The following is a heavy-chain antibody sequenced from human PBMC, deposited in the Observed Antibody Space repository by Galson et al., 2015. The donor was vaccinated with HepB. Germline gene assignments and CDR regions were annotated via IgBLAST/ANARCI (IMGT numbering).Heavy chain of an antibody. Sequence: SLRLSCAASGFTVSSNYMSWVRQAPGKGLEWVSVIYSGGSTYYADSAKGRFTISRDNSKNTLYLQMNSLRAEDTAVYYCAREISGSYFYWGQGTLVTVSS. D-gene: IGHD3-10*01. CDR1: GFTVSSNY. V-gene: IGHV3-53*01. CDR3: AREISGSYFY. CDR2: IYSGGST. J-gene: IGHJ4*02.